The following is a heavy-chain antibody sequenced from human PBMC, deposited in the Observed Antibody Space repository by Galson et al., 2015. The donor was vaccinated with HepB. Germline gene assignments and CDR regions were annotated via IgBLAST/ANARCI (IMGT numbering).Heavy chain of an antibody. CDR1: GGTFSSYA. D-gene: IGHD2-15*01. CDR3: ARPSLVGYCSGGSCYASFDY. Sequence: SVKVSCKASGGTFSSYAISWVRQAPGQGLEWMGGIIPIFGTANYAQKFQGRVTITADESTSTAYMELSSLRSEDTAVYYCARPSLVGYCSGGSCYASFDYWTQGPLVTGS. V-gene: IGHV1-69*13. J-gene: IGHJ4*02. CDR2: IIPIFGTA.